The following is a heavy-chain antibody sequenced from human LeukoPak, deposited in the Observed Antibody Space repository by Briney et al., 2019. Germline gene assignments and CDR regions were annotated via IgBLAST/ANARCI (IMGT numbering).Heavy chain of an antibody. CDR1: GDSISSSNSY. CDR2: IYYSGNT. V-gene: IGHV4-39*01. CDR3: ARTRYYYNSRSYGAPYYFDY. J-gene: IGHJ4*02. Sequence: SETLSLTCTVSGDSISSSNSYWGWIRQPPGKGLEWIGSIYYSGNTYYNASLKSQVSISIDTSKNQFSLRLTSVTAADTAVYYCARTRYYYNSRSYGAPYYFDYWGQGTLVTVSS. D-gene: IGHD3-10*01.